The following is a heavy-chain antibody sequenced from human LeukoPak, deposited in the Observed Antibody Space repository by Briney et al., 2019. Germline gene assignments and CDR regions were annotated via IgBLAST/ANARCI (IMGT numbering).Heavy chain of an antibody. Sequence: GGSLRLSCTASGFTFRMYAMSWVRQAPGKGLESVASIIYDGRHTYYAASVKGRFTISRDNSQNTLYLQMNSLKAEDTALYYCAKDGLSYDGSTHVYYFQSLGQGTLVTVSS. CDR2: IIYDGRHT. CDR3: AKDGLSYDGSTHVYYFQS. D-gene: IGHD3-22*01. J-gene: IGHJ4*02. CDR1: GFTFRMYA. V-gene: IGHV3-23*01.